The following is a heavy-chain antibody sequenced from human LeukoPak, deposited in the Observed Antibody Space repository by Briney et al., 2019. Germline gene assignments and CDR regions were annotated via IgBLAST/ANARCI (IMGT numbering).Heavy chain of an antibody. CDR2: IKQDGSEK. Sequence: GGSLRLSCAASGYTFSSYWMSWVRQAPGKGLEWVANIKQDGSEKYYVDSVKGRFTISRDNAKNSLYLQMNSLRAEDTAVYYCARDAYVWGSYRTHFDYWGQGTLVTVS. J-gene: IGHJ4*02. V-gene: IGHV3-7*01. CDR3: ARDAYVWGSYRTHFDY. CDR1: GYTFSSYW. D-gene: IGHD3-16*02.